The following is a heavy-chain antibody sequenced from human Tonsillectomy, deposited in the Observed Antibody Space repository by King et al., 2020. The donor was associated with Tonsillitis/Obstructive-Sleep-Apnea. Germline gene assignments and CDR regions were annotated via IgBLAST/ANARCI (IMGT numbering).Heavy chain of an antibody. J-gene: IGHJ4*02. CDR2: IYWDDDK. Sequence: ITLKESGPTLVKPPQTLTLTCTFSGFSLSTSGVGVGWIRQPPGKALEWLALIYWDDDKRYSPSLKSRLTITKDTSKNQVVLTMTNMDPVDTATYYCAHRRSGYYYFDYWGQGTLVTVSS. V-gene: IGHV2-5*02. CDR3: AHRRSGYYYFDY. D-gene: IGHD3-22*01. CDR1: GFSLSTSGVG.